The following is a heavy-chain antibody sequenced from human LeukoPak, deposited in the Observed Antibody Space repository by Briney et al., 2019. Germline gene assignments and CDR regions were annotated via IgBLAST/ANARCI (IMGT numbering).Heavy chain of an antibody. CDR2: IYPGDSDT. D-gene: IGHD3-10*01. CDR3: ARRGSGSYYYYGMDV. Sequence: PGESLKISCKGSGYSFTSYWIGWVRQMPGKGLEWMGIIYPGDSDTRYSPSFQGQVTISADKSISTAYLQWSSLKASGTAMYYCARRGSGSYYYYGMDVWGQGTTVTVSS. J-gene: IGHJ6*02. CDR1: GYSFTSYW. V-gene: IGHV5-51*01.